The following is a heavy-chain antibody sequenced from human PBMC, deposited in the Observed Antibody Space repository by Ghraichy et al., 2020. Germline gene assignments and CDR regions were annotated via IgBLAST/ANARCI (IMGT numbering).Heavy chain of an antibody. Sequence: SETLSLTCTVSGGSTDAYYWSWIRQPPGKGLEWIGFVYYSGNSNYNPSLKGRVTMSLDTSKNQFSLKLTSVTAADTAVYYCARGMTTVVPFDYWGQGILGAVSS. J-gene: IGHJ4*02. CDR1: GGSTDAYY. D-gene: IGHD4-23*01. V-gene: IGHV4-59*01. CDR2: VYYSGNS. CDR3: ARGMTTVVPFDY.